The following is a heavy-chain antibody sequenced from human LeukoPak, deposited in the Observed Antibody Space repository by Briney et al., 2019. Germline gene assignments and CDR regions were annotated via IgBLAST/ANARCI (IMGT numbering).Heavy chain of an antibody. J-gene: IGHJ6*02. CDR3: GRDYFASNGMDV. CDR2: INPGGSDK. V-gene: IGHV3-7*04. D-gene: IGHD3-10*01. Sequence: TGGSLRLSCEASGFTFSSYWMSWVRQAPGKGLEWVANINPGGSDKYHVDSVKGRFTVSRDNAKNSLYLQMNSLRDEDTAVYYCGRDYFASNGMDVWGQGTTVTVSS. CDR1: GFTFSSYW.